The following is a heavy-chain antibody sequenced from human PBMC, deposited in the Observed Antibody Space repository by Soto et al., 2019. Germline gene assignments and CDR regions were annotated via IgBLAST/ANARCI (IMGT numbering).Heavy chain of an antibody. J-gene: IGHJ4*02. V-gene: IGHV3-30-3*01. CDR2: ISYDGSNQ. Sequence: QVHLVESGGGVVQPGRSLRLSCAASGFTFSSYAFHWVRQAPGKGLEWVVVISYDGSNQYYADSVKGRISLSRDNAKNTVYLQMNGLRPEDTAVYYCARDAGSSGWYYFDNWGQGTLVTVSS. CDR3: ARDAGSSGWYYFDN. CDR1: GFTFSSYA. D-gene: IGHD6-19*01.